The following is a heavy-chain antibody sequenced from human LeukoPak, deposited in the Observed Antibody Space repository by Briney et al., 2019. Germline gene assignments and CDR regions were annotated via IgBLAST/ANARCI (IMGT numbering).Heavy chain of an antibody. D-gene: IGHD3-10*01. CDR3: AKSLGGDYGSGSYYVVFDS. J-gene: IGHJ4*02. V-gene: IGHV3-23*01. CDR2: ISPGGEIT. CDR1: GFTFSIYG. Sequence: GGSLRLSCAASGFTFSIYGMNWVRQAPGKGLEWVSGISPGGEITYYADSVKGRFTISRDTSKNTLWLQMNSLRVDDTALYYCAKSLGGDYGSGSYYVVFDSWGQGTLVTVSS.